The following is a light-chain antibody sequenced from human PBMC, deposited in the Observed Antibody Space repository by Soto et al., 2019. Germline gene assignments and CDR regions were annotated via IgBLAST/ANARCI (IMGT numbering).Light chain of an antibody. Sequence: EIVLTQSPGTLSLSPGERATLSCRASQSVSSSYLAWYQQKPGQAPRLLIYGASSRATGIPDRFSGSGSGTDFSLTITTLEPEDSAVYVCQQFGSSPRTFGQGTKVDIK. CDR3: QQFGSSPRT. J-gene: IGKJ1*01. V-gene: IGKV3-20*01. CDR1: QSVSSSY. CDR2: GAS.